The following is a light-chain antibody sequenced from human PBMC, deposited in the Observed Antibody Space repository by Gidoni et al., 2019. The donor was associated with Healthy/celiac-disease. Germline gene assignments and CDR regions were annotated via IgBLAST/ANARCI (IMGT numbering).Light chain of an antibody. CDR2: WAS. Sequence: DIVMTQSPDSLAVSLGERATINCKSSQSVLYSSNNKNYLAWYQQKPGQPPKLLIYWASTRESGVPDRFSGSGSGTDFTLTISSLQAEDVALYYCQQYYTTPPTFXQXTKVEV. CDR3: QQYYTTPPT. V-gene: IGKV4-1*01. J-gene: IGKJ1*01. CDR1: QSVLYSSNNKNY.